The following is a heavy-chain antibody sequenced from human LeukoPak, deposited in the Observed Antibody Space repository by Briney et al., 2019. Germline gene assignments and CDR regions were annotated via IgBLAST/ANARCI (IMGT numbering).Heavy chain of an antibody. D-gene: IGHD6-13*01. CDR2: IIPIFGTA. CDR3: ARDQSAIAAAGSGDAFDI. V-gene: IGHV1-69*01. Sequence: GASVKVSCKASGGTFSSYAISWVRQAPGQGLEWMGGIIPIFGTANYAQKFQGRVTITADESTSTAYMELSSLRSEDTAVYYCARDQSAIAAAGSGDAFDIWGQGTMVTVSS. CDR1: GGTFSSYA. J-gene: IGHJ3*02.